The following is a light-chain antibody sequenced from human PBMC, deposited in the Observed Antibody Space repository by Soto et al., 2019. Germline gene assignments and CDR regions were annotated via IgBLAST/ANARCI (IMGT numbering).Light chain of an antibody. Sequence: EIVLTQSPGTLSLSPGERATLSCRASQSVSSNYLAWHQQKPGQAPRLLMYGASSRASGVPDRFSASGSGTDFTLTISRLQPEDFAVYYCQQYGPSLWTFGQGTKVEIK. CDR3: QQYGPSLWT. V-gene: IGKV3-20*01. CDR1: QSVSSNY. J-gene: IGKJ1*01. CDR2: GAS.